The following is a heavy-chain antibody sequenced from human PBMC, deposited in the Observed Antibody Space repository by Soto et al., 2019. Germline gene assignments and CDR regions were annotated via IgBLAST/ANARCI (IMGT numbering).Heavy chain of an antibody. Sequence: ASVKVSCKASGYTFTRYDINWVRQATGQGLEWMGWMNPNSGNTGYAQKFQGRVTMTRNTSISTAYMELSSLRSEDTAVYYCARGHPREECDYIWGSYDAFDIWGQGTMVTVSS. J-gene: IGHJ3*02. CDR1: GYTFTRYD. CDR2: MNPNSGNT. CDR3: ARGHPREECDYIWGSYDAFDI. V-gene: IGHV1-8*01. D-gene: IGHD3-16*01.